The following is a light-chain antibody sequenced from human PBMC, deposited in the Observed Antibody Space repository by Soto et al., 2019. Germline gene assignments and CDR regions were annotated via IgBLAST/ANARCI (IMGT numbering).Light chain of an antibody. CDR2: DVS. J-gene: IGKJ1*01. CDR1: QSVSGW. Sequence: DIQMTQSPSTLSASVGDTVTVTCRASQSVSGWLAWYQQKLGEAPKLLIYDVSALPRGVPSRFSGSGSGTKFTLTIASLQPDDFATYYCQQYETFSGTFGPGTKVDIK. CDR3: QQYETFSGT. V-gene: IGKV1-5*01.